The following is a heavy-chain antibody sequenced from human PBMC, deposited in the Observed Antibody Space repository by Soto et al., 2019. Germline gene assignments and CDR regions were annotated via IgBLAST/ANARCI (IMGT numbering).Heavy chain of an antibody. CDR3: ASSSGWYSHYYYGMDV. V-gene: IGHV3-23*01. J-gene: IGHJ6*02. Sequence: GGSLRLSCGGSGFTFANFGMGWVRQAPGKGLYWVSGISSSGRRTYYADSVKGRFTISRDNSKNTLYLQMNSLRAEDTAVYYCASSSGWYSHYYYGMDVWGQGTTVTVSS. D-gene: IGHD6-19*01. CDR2: ISSSGRRT. CDR1: GFTFANFG.